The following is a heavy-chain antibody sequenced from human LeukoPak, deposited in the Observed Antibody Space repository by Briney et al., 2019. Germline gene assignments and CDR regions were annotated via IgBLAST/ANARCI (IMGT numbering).Heavy chain of an antibody. Sequence: PSQTLSLTCTVSGGSISSGGYYWNWIRQHPGKGLEWIGYIYYSGSTYYNPSLMSRVTISVDTSKNQFSLKLSSVTAADTAVYYCARDGILLDYGDFAFDYWGQGTLVTVSS. J-gene: IGHJ4*02. CDR1: GGSISSGGYY. CDR2: IYYSGST. V-gene: IGHV4-31*03. D-gene: IGHD4-17*01. CDR3: ARDGILLDYGDFAFDY.